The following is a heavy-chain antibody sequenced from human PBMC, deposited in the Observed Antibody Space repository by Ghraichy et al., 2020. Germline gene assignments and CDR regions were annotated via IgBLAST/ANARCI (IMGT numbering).Heavy chain of an antibody. J-gene: IGHJ5*02. CDR1: GFSLSTSGMC. V-gene: IGHV2-70*11. CDR2: IDWDDDK. CDR3: ARSIAVAGGDWFDP. Sequence: SGPTLVKPTQTLTMTCTFSGFSLSTSGMCVSWIRQPPGKALEWLARIDWDDDKYYSTSLKTRLTISKDTSKNQVVLTMTNMDPVDTATYYCARSIAVAGGDWFDPWGQGTLVTVSS. D-gene: IGHD6-19*01.